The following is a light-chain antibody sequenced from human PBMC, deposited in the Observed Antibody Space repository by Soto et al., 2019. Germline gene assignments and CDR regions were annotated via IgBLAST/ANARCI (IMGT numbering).Light chain of an antibody. Sequence: DIVMTQSPLSLPVTPGEPASISCRSSQSLLHSNGYNYLDGDLQKPGQSPQLLIYLGSNRASGVPDRVSGSGSGTDFTLKISRVEAEDVGVYYCIQALQTPLTFGGGPKVEFK. CDR1: QSLLHSNGYNY. CDR3: IQALQTPLT. J-gene: IGKJ4*01. V-gene: IGKV2-28*01. CDR2: LGS.